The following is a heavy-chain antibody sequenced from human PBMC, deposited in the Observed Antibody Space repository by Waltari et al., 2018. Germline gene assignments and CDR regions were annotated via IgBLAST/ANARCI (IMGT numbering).Heavy chain of an antibody. D-gene: IGHD3-3*01. CDR2: IYYSGTL. V-gene: IGHV4-39*01. Sequence: QLQLQESGPGLVKPSETLSLTCTVSGDSISSSNYYWGWNRQPPGKGLEWIGSIYYSGTLLYHPYLQERGPLSREPSQKPFLPNPRFWSAADTAVYYRVRPFWSGYFIFAYWGQGALVTVSS. J-gene: IGHJ4*02. CDR3: VRPFWSGYFIFAY. CDR1: GDSISSSNYY.